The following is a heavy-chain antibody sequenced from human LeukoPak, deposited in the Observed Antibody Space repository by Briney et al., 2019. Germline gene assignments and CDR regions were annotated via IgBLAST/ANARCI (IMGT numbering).Heavy chain of an antibody. D-gene: IGHD4-23*01. CDR3: ARFGRGDRWFFDY. CDR2: IYPGDSDT. Sequence: GESLKISCKGSGYSFAIYWIGWVRQMPGKGLEWMGIIYPGDSDTRYGPSFQGQVTISADKSISTAYLQLSSLRASDTAMYYCARFGRGDRWFFDYWGQGTLVTVSS. CDR1: GYSFAIYW. V-gene: IGHV5-51*01. J-gene: IGHJ4*02.